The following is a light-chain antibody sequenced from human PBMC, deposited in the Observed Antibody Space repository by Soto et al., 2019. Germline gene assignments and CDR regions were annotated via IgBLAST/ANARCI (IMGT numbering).Light chain of an antibody. V-gene: IGKV1D-13*01. J-gene: IGKJ2*01. Sequence: AVQLTQSPSSLAASVGDRVTITCRASQGISSALAWYQQKPGKAPKLLIYYASSLESGVPSTFSGSGSGTDFTLTISSLQPEDFATYYCHQFNNYPHMYTLGQGTKLEIK. CDR1: QGISSA. CDR3: HQFNNYPHMYT. CDR2: YAS.